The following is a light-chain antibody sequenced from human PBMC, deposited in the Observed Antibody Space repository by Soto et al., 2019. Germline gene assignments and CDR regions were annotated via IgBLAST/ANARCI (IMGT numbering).Light chain of an antibody. V-gene: IGLV1-51*01. J-gene: IGLJ2*01. CDR1: SSNIGNNY. CDR3: GTWDTSLSAVV. Sequence: QSVLTQPPSVSAAPGQKVTISCSGSSSNIGNNYVSWYQHLPGTAPKLLIYDNNERPSGIPDRFSGSKSGTSATLGITGLQTGDEADYYCGTWDTSLSAVVFRGGTKLTVL. CDR2: DNN.